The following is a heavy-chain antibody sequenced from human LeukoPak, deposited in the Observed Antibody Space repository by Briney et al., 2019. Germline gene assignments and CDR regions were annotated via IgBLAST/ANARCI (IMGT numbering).Heavy chain of an antibody. V-gene: IGHV1-18*01. CDR1: GYTFTTYG. CDR2: ISAYNGDT. J-gene: IGHJ3*02. CDR3: ARDPPGQLVSAFDI. D-gene: IGHD6-6*01. Sequence: ASVKVSCKASGYTFTTYGISWVRQGPGPGGVGMGWISAYNGDTKNAQKFQGRVTRNTDTSTSKAYMELRSLRSDDTAVYYVARDPPGQLVSAFDIWGQGTMVTVSS.